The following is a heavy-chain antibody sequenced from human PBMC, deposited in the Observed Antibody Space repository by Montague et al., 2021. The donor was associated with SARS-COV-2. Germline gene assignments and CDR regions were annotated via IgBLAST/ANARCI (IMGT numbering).Heavy chain of an antibody. D-gene: IGHD6-19*01. Sequence: SLRLSCAASVFTFNNYAMHWVRQAPGKGLEWVAIISYDGSNKYYADSVKGRFAISRDNSKNTLYLQMNSLRAEDTAAYYCVRASLIKARIAVAGTTVYWGQGTLVTISS. CDR2: ISYDGSNK. J-gene: IGHJ4*02. CDR3: VRASLIKARIAVAGTTVY. V-gene: IGHV3-30*09. CDR1: VFTFNNYA.